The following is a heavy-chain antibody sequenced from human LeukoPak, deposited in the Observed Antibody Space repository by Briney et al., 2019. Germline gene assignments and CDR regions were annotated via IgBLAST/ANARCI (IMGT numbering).Heavy chain of an antibody. J-gene: IGHJ3*02. Sequence: GGSLRLSCAASGFTFSSYAMSWVCQAPGKGLEWVSAISGSGGSTYYADSVKGRFTISRDNSKNTLYLQMNSLRAEDTAVYYCAKSLLSYYYDSSGYSAFDIWGQGTMVTVSS. CDR1: GFTFSSYA. CDR2: ISGSGGST. V-gene: IGHV3-23*01. CDR3: AKSLLSYYYDSSGYSAFDI. D-gene: IGHD3-22*01.